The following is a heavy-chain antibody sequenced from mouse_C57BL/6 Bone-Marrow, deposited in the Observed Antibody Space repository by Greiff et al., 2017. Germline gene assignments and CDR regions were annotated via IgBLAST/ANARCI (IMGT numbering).Heavy chain of an antibody. CDR1: GYTFTSYW. CDR3: ARSFYYYGSSCAMDY. D-gene: IGHD1-1*01. CDR2: IDPSDSYT. Sequence: VQLQQPGAELVMPGASVKLSCKASGYTFTSYWMHWVKQRPGQGLEWIGEIDPSDSYTNYNQKFKGKSTLTVDKSSSTAYMPLSSLTSEDSAVYYCARSFYYYGSSCAMDYWGQGTSVTVSS. V-gene: IGHV1-69*01. J-gene: IGHJ4*01.